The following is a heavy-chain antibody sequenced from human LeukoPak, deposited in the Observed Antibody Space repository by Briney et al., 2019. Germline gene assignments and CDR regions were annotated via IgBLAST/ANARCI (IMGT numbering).Heavy chain of an antibody. CDR1: GYSFNVYE. V-gene: IGHV1-8*01. CDR3: SRGPRSDP. Sequence: AASVKVSCKTSGYSFNVYEINWVRQATGQGLEWMGWVNPNSGDTDYAQKFQGRLTMTRNTSISTAYMELSGLRLEDTAVYYCSRGPRSDPWGQGTQVTVSS. J-gene: IGHJ5*02. CDR2: VNPNSGDT.